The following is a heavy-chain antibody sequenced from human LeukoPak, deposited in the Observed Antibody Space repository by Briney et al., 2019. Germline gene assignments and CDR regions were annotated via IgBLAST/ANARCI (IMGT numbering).Heavy chain of an antibody. V-gene: IGHV4-31*03. Sequence: SETLSLTCTVSGGSISSGGYYWSWIRQHPGKGLEWVGYIYYSGSTYYNPSLKSRVTISVDTSKNQFSLKLSSVTAADTAVYYCARDTSRGGYDFGGDFDYWGQGTLVTVSS. D-gene: IGHD5-12*01. CDR1: GGSISSGGYY. CDR2: IYYSGST. CDR3: ARDTSRGGYDFGGDFDY. J-gene: IGHJ4*02.